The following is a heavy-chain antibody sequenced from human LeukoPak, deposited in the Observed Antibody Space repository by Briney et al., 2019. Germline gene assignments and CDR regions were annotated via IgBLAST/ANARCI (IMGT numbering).Heavy chain of an antibody. CDR1: GGSISSYY. CDR3: AREGYSSGWYKMDV. J-gene: IGHJ6*02. V-gene: IGHV4-59*01. Sequence: PSETLSLTCTVSGGSISSYYWSWIRQPPGKGLEWIGYIYYSGSTNYNPSLKSRVTISVDTSKNQFSLKLSSVTAADTAVYYCAREGYSSGWYKMDVWGQGTTVTVSS. D-gene: IGHD6-19*01. CDR2: IYYSGST.